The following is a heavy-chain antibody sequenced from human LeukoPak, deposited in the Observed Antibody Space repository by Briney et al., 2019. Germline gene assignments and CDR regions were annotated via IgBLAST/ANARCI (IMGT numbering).Heavy chain of an antibody. CDR3: ARDRVPVVAAYDFDY. CDR1: GFTFSSYA. J-gene: IGHJ4*02. CDR2: ISYDGSNK. V-gene: IGHV3-30-3*01. Sequence: GGSLSLSCAASGFTFSSYAMHWVRQAPGKGVEWVAVISYDGSNKYYADSVKGRFTISRDNSKNTLYLQMNSPRAEDTAVYYCARDRVPVVAAYDFDYWGQGTLVTVSS. D-gene: IGHD2-15*01.